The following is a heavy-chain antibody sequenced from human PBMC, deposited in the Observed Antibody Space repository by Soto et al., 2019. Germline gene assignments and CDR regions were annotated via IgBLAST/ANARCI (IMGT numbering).Heavy chain of an antibody. D-gene: IGHD4-17*01. CDR1: GFTFSNAW. V-gene: IGHV3-15*01. J-gene: IGHJ4*02. CDR3: TTDPYGTDFDY. Sequence: GGSLRLSCGASGFTFSNAWMSWVRQDPGKGLEWVGRIKSKTDGGTTDYAAPVKGRFTISRDDSKNTLYLQMNSLKTEDTAVYYCTTDPYGTDFDYWGQGTLATVSS. CDR2: IKSKTDGGTT.